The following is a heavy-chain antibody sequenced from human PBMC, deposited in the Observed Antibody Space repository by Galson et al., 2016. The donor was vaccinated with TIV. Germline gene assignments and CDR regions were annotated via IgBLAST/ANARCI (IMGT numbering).Heavy chain of an antibody. V-gene: IGHV3-30*18. CDR1: GFTFSHFG. CDR3: AKSGDSRSIES. D-gene: IGHD3-22*01. Sequence: SLRLSCAASGFTFSHFGMHWVRQSPGKGLEWLAVILYDGNSQFYADSVEGRFAISRDNSKNTLYLQMNSLGAEDTALYYCAKSGDSRSIESWSQGTLVIVSS. J-gene: IGHJ4*02. CDR2: ILYDGNSQ.